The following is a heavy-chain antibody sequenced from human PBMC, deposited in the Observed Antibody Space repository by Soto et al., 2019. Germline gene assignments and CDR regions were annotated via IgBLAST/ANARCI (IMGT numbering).Heavy chain of an antibody. J-gene: IGHJ4*02. V-gene: IGHV4-34*01. D-gene: IGHD2-8*02. Sequence: QVQLQQWGAGLLKPSETLSLTCAVYGGSFSGYYWTWIRQPPGTGLEWIGEINHSGSTNYHPSPNRRPTITVDTPKDPFALKPPSVTAAHTAVYYCARNKITGRFDYWGQGTLVTVSS. CDR1: GGSFSGYY. CDR2: INHSGST. CDR3: ARNKITGRFDY.